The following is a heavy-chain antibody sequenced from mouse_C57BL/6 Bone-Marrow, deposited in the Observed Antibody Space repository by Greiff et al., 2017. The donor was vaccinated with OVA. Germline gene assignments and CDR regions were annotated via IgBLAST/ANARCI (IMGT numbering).Heavy chain of an antibody. V-gene: IGHV1-59*01. CDR2: IDPSDSYT. CDR1: GYTFTSYW. Sequence: QVQLKQPGAELVRPGTSVKLSCKASGYTFTSYWMHWVKQRPGQGLEWIGVIDPSDSYTNYNQKFKGKATLTVDTSSSTSYMQLSSLTSEDSAVYYCAREGLLDYWGQGTTLTVSS. CDR3: AREGLLDY. J-gene: IGHJ2*01.